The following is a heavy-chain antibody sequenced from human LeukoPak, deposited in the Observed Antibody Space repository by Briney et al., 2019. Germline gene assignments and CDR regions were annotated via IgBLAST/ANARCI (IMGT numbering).Heavy chain of an antibody. Sequence: SETLSLTCTVSGGSISSSSYYWGWIRQPPGKGLEWIGSIYYSGSTYYNPSLKSRVTISVDTSKNQFSLKLSSVTAADTAVYYCARGPLRGFLEWFDYWGQGTLVTVSS. J-gene: IGHJ4*02. V-gene: IGHV4-39*01. CDR3: ARGPLRGFLEWFDY. CDR1: GGSISSSSYY. CDR2: IYYSGST. D-gene: IGHD3-3*01.